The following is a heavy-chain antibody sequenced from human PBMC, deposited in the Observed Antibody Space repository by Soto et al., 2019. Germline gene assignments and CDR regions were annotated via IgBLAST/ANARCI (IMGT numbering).Heavy chain of an antibody. CDR2: LSASGGRT. Sequence: EVQLLESGGGLVQPGGSLRLSCAASGFTFSNYAMSWVRQTPGKGLEWVSTLSASGGRTDYADSVKGRFTIPRYNSKNPLYLQMNSLRAEDTAVYYCANHITVTGGYWGQGTLVTVSS. V-gene: IGHV3-23*01. J-gene: IGHJ4*02. CDR1: GFTFSNYA. CDR3: ANHITVTGGY. D-gene: IGHD4-17*01.